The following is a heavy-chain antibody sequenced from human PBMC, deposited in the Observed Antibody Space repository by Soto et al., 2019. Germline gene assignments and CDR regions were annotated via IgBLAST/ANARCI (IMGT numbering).Heavy chain of an antibody. V-gene: IGHV4-34*01. CDR1: GGSFSPYF. Sequence: QVQLQQWGAGLLKPSETLSLTCAVYGGSFSPYFWSWIRQPPGKGLDWIGEINHSGSTNYNPSLTRRATLSVDTSKNQVSLKLTSVTAADTAVYYCARLASGWHYYYFDFWGRGTPVTVSS. J-gene: IGHJ2*01. D-gene: IGHD6-19*01. CDR3: ARLASGWHYYYFDF. CDR2: INHSGST.